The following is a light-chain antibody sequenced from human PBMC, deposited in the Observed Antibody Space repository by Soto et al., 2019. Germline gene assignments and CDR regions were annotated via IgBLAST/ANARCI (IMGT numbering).Light chain of an antibody. CDR1: QTVSDNY. Sequence: EIVLTQSPGALSLSPGERATLSCRASQTVSDNYLAWYQQKPGQAPRLLIYGASTRATGIPDRFSGSGSGTDFTLTISRLDPEDFAVYYCQQYGGSPRVSFGGGTKVVIK. CDR2: GAS. CDR3: QQYGGSPRVS. V-gene: IGKV3-20*01. J-gene: IGKJ4*01.